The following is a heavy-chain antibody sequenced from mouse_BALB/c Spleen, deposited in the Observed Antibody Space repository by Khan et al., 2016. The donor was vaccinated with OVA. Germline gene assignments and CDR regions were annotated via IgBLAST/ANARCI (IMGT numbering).Heavy chain of an antibody. Sequence: EVELVESGGGLVQPGGSLQLSCVASGFTFSNYGMSWVRQTPDKRLELVATINSNGGSTYYPDSVKGRFTISRDNGQTTLYLQMSSLRSEDTGMYYCSRDGYYETYFDYWGQGTTLTVSS. V-gene: IGHV5-6-3*01. CDR2: INSNGGST. CDR1: GFTFSNYG. J-gene: IGHJ2*01. D-gene: IGHD2-3*01. CDR3: SRDGYYETYFDY.